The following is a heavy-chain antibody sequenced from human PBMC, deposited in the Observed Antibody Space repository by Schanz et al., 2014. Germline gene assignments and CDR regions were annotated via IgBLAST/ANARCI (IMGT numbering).Heavy chain of an antibody. CDR1: EFTFSTDA. Sequence: EVQLVESGGGVVQPGRSLRLSCAASEFTFSTDAMSWVRQAPGKGLEWVANIKHDGSVKDYVDSVEGRFTISRDNAKSSLYLQMNSLRVEDTALYYCAASSGWHPSTDYWGQGTLVTVSS. D-gene: IGHD6-19*01. CDR2: IKHDGSVK. CDR3: AASSGWHPSTDY. J-gene: IGHJ4*02. V-gene: IGHV3-7*03.